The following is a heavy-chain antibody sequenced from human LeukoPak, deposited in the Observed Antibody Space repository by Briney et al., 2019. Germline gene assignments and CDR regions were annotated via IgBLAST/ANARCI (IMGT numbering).Heavy chain of an antibody. V-gene: IGHV3-30-3*01. CDR3: TRDPRCSSMSCYRSSFYGMDV. J-gene: IGHJ6*02. CDR2: ISYDGSNK. D-gene: IGHD2-2*01. CDR1: GFTFSSYA. Sequence: PGRSLRLSCAASGFTFSSYAMHWVRQAPGKGLEWVAVISYDGSNKYYADSVKGRFTISRDNAKNSLYLQMNSLRAEDTAVYYCTRDPRCSSMSCYRSSFYGMDVWGQGTTVTVSS.